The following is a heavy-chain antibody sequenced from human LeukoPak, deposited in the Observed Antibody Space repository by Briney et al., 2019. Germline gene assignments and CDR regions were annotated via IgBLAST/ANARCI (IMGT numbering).Heavy chain of an antibody. J-gene: IGHJ4*02. CDR3: AKEESGYSSSWYYY. D-gene: IGHD6-13*01. CDR2: IRYDGSNK. V-gene: IGHV3-30*02. Sequence: PGGSLRLSCVASGFIVSSNYMGWVRQAPGKGLEWVAFIRYDGSNKYYADSVKGRFTISRDNSKNTLYLQMNSLRAEDTAVYYCAKEESGYSSSWYYYWGQGTLVTVSS. CDR1: GFIVSSNY.